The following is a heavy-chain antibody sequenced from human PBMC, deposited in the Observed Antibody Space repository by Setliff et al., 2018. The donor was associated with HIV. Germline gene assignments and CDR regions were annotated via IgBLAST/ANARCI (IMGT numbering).Heavy chain of an antibody. V-gene: IGHV4-39*01. CDR3: ARRGMWSYETGGNPTATFDY. J-gene: IGHJ4*02. CDR1: GGSINSRSYY. D-gene: IGHD2-8*02. Sequence: NPSETLSLTCTVSGGSINSRSYYWAWIRQPPGKGLEWVASIYFSGTPNYNPSLKNRVTISVDTSKNQFSLKLSSVTAADTAVYYCARRGMWSYETGGNPTATFDYWGQGVLVTVSS. CDR2: IYFSGTP.